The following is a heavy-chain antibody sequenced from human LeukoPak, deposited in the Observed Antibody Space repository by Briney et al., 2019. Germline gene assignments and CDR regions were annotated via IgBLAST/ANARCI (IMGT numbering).Heavy chain of an antibody. J-gene: IGHJ4*02. CDR1: GGSISGYY. V-gene: IGHV4-59*08. Sequence: SETLSLTCTVSGGSISGYYWSWIRQPPGKRLEWIGYIYYSGSPNYNPSLKSRVTISLDTSKNQFSLRLSSVTASDTAVYYCARHAHGAAAGSFDYWGQGTLVTVSS. D-gene: IGHD6-13*01. CDR3: ARHAHGAAAGSFDY. CDR2: IYYSGSP.